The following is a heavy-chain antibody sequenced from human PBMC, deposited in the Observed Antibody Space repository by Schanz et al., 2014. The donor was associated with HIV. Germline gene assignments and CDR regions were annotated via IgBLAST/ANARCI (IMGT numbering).Heavy chain of an antibody. D-gene: IGHD1-26*01. CDR2: ISGSGGST. V-gene: IGHV3-23*01. CDR1: GFTFSSYA. Sequence: EVQLLESGGGLVQPGGSLRLSCAASGFTFSSYAMSWVRQAPGKGLEWVSAISGSGGSTYYADSVKGRFTISRDNSKNTLYLQMNSLRAEDTAVYYCAREREESIAYYYYGMDVWGQGTMVTVSS. J-gene: IGHJ6*02. CDR3: AREREESIAYYYYGMDV.